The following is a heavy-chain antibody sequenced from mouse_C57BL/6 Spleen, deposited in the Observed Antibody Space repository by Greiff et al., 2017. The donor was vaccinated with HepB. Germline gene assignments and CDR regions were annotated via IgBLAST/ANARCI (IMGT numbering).Heavy chain of an antibody. CDR3: ARGYYGSGDY. J-gene: IGHJ2*01. CDR1: GYTFTSYW. Sequence: LQQPGAELVKPGASVKLSCKASGYTFTSYWMQWVKQRPGQGLEWIGEIDPSDSYTNYNQKFKGKATLTVDTSSSTAYMQLSSLTSEDSAVYYCARGYYGSGDYWGQGTTLTVSS. D-gene: IGHD1-1*01. CDR2: IDPSDSYT. V-gene: IGHV1-50*01.